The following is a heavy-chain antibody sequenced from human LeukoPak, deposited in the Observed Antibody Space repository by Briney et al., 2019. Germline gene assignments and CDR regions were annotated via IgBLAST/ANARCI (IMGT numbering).Heavy chain of an antibody. V-gene: IGHV1-2*02. J-gene: IGHJ4*02. D-gene: IGHD3-22*01. Sequence: RASVKVSCKASGYTFTSYGINWVRQAPGQGLEWMGWINPNSGGTNYAQKFQGRVTMTRDTSISTAYMELRRLRSDDTAVYFCARLGYSSGSDYWGQGTLVTVSS. CDR2: INPNSGGT. CDR1: GYTFTSYG. CDR3: ARLGYSSGSDY.